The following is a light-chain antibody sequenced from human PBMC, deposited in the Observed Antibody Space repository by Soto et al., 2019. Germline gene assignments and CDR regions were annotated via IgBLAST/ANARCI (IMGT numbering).Light chain of an antibody. Sequence: QSALTQPASAAGSPVPSVTISCTGTSNDVGGYDYVSWYQQHPGKDPILMIYEVTKRPSGVPDRVAGSTSAKTASLNLPGLQAEDEADHYCSSYAGGDTFVCGTGTKVTLL. CDR3: SSYAGGDTFV. CDR1: SNDVGGYDY. CDR2: EVT. V-gene: IGLV2-8*01. J-gene: IGLJ1*01.